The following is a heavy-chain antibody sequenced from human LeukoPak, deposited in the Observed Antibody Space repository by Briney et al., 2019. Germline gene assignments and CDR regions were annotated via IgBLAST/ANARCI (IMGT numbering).Heavy chain of an antibody. CDR1: GFTVSSYS. V-gene: IGHV3-21*01. D-gene: IGHD3-10*01. CDR3: ARDHPRRASSAFDI. J-gene: IGHJ3*02. CDR2: TSSTSSYI. Sequence: GGSLRLSCAAFGFTVSSYSMNWVRQAPGKGLEWVSSTSSTSSYIYYADSVKGRFTISRDNAKNSLYLQMNSLRAEDTAVYYCARDHPRRASSAFDIWGQGTMVTVSS.